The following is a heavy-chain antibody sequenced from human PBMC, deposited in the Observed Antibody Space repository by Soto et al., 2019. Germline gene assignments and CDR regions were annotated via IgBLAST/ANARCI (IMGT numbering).Heavy chain of an antibody. CDR1: GGTFSSYA. CDR3: AGSYKYGSGTFDAFDI. CDR2: IIPIFGTT. J-gene: IGHJ3*02. Sequence: QVQLVQSGTEVKKPGSSVKVSCKASGGTFSSYAISWVRQAPGQGLEWMGGIIPIFGTTNYAQRFQGRVSITADESTSTTYMELSSLRSEDTDVYYCAGSYKYGSGTFDAFDIWGQGTLVTVSS. V-gene: IGHV1-69*01. D-gene: IGHD3-10*01.